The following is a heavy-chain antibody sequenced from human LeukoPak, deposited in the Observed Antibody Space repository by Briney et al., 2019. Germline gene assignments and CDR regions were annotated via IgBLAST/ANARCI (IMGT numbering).Heavy chain of an antibody. V-gene: IGHV4-39*01. Sequence: SETLSLTCTVSGASISGSGYYWGWIRQPPGKGLEWIGSIYSSGSTYYNASLQSRVTISIETSKNQISLRLNSVTAADTAMYYCARHEAYCGGDCYPDTFDYWGQGTLVTVSS. CDR3: ARHEAYCGGDCYPDTFDY. J-gene: IGHJ4*02. CDR1: GASISGSGYY. CDR2: IYSSGST. D-gene: IGHD2-21*02.